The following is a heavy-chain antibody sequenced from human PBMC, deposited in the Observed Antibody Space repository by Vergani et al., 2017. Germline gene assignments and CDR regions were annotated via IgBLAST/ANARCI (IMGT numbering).Heavy chain of an antibody. CDR1: GFTFSNYE. Sequence: EVQLVESGGGLVQPGGSLRLACAASGFTFSNYEMNWVRQAPGKGLEWVSYISSSSSTIYYADSVKGRFTISRDNAKNSLYLQMNSLRAEDTAVYYCARGYYDSSGYYLLDYWGQGTLVTVSS. V-gene: IGHV3-48*01. D-gene: IGHD3-22*01. J-gene: IGHJ4*02. CDR3: ARGYYDSSGYYLLDY. CDR2: ISSSSSTI.